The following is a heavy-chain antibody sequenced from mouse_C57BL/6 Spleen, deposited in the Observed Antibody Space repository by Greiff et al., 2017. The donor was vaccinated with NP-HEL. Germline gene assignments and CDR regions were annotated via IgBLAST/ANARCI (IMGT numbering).Heavy chain of an antibody. V-gene: IGHV1-19*01. Sequence: EVQLQQSGPVLVKPGASVKMSCKASGYTFTDYYMNWVKQSHGKSLEWIGVINPYNGGTSYNQKFKGKATLTVDKSSSTAYMELNSLTSEDSAVYYCARHYGNFFFDYWGQGTTLTVSS. CDR3: ARHYGNFFFDY. D-gene: IGHD2-1*01. J-gene: IGHJ2*01. CDR1: GYTFTDYY. CDR2: INPYNGGT.